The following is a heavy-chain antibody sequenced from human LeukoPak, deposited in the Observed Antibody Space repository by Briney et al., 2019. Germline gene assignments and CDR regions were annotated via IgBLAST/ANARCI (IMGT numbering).Heavy chain of an antibody. CDR2: INSDGSRT. V-gene: IGHV3-74*01. CDR1: GFTFSSHW. J-gene: IGHJ4*02. Sequence: GGSLRLSCAASGFTFSSHWMHWVRQGPGKGLVWVSRINSDGSRTIYADSVKGRFTISRDSAKNTLYLQMNSLRAEDTAVYYCAREVGDYYDSSGSFGYWGQGTLVSVSS. CDR3: AREVGDYYDSSGSFGY. D-gene: IGHD3-22*01.